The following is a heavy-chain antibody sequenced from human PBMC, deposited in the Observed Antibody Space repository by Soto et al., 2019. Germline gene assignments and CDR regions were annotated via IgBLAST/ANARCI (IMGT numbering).Heavy chain of an antibody. J-gene: IGHJ6*02. CDR3: ARNPSSGWSFYYYYGMDV. CDR1: GGSISSSIYY. V-gene: IGHV4-39*01. Sequence: SETLSLTCTVSGGSISSSIYYWGWIRHPPGKGLEWIGSIYYSGSTYYNPSLKSRVTISVDTSKNQFSLKLSSVTAADTAVYYCARNPSSGWSFYYYYGMDVWGQGTTVTVSS. D-gene: IGHD6-19*01. CDR2: IYYSGST.